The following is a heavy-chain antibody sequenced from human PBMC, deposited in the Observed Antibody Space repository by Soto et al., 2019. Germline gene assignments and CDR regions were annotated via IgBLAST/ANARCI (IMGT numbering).Heavy chain of an antibody. Sequence: ASVKVSCTASGYTFKSYQIYWVRQAPGQRLECMGWINISNGNTEYSQNFQGRVTMTRDTSASTAYMELSSLRSEDTAVYYCARDLPTVYDSSGYYSWFDPWGQGTLVTVSS. D-gene: IGHD3-22*01. V-gene: IGHV1-3*04. CDR3: ARDLPTVYDSSGYYSWFDP. CDR2: INISNGNT. J-gene: IGHJ5*02. CDR1: GYTFKSYQ.